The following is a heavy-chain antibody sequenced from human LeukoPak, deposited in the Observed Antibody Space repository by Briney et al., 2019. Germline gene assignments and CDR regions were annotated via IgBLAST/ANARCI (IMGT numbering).Heavy chain of an antibody. CDR1: GFTFSSYA. CDR3: AKGGQYTSSSADF. Sequence: GGSLRLSCAASGFTFSSYAMTWVRQAPGKGLEWVSGISSSAARTYYADSVKGRSTISRDNVKNTLYLQMSSLRAEDTALYHCAKGGQYTSSSADFWGQGTLVTVSS. CDR2: ISSSAART. D-gene: IGHD6-6*01. J-gene: IGHJ4*02. V-gene: IGHV3-23*01.